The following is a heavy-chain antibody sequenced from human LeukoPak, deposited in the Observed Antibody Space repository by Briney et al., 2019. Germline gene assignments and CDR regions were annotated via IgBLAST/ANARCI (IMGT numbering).Heavy chain of an antibody. CDR2: IKQDGSEK. J-gene: IGHJ3*02. CDR1: GFTFSSYW. D-gene: IGHD1-26*01. V-gene: IGHV3-7*01. CDR3: ARDYSGSYYADAFDI. Sequence: GGSLRLSCAASGFTFSSYWMSWVRQAPGKGLEWVANIKQDGSEKYYVDSVKGRFTISRDNAKSSLYLQMNSLRAEDTAVYYCARDYSGSYYADAFDIWGQGTMVTVSS.